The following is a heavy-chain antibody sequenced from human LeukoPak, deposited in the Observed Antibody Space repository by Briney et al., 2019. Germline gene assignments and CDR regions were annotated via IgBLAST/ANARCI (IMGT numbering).Heavy chain of an antibody. CDR2: ISAYNGNT. Sequence: GASVKVSCKASGYTFTSYGISWVRQAPGQGLELMGWISAYNGNTNYAQKLQGRVTMTTDTSTSTDYMELRSLRSDDTAVYYCAGDVDVAAPLGYWGQGTLVTVSS. V-gene: IGHV1-18*01. D-gene: IGHD6-6*01. J-gene: IGHJ4*02. CDR1: GYTFTSYG. CDR3: AGDVDVAAPLGY.